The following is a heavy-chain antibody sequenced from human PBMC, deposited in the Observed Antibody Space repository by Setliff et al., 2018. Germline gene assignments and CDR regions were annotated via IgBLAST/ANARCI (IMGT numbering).Heavy chain of an antibody. V-gene: IGHV1-46*03. D-gene: IGHD3-16*01. CDR1: GYTFTSYY. J-gene: IGHJ6*02. CDR3: ARERSGGRGFTFGAIYYYYGMDV. CDR2: INPKNGGA. Sequence: ASVKVSCKASGYTFTSYYIHWVRQAPGQGLEWMGVINPKNGGATYPQNLQGRVTMTRDTSMSQVSMELSSLRFEDTAVYYCARERSGGRGFTFGAIYYYYGMDVWGQGTTVTVSS.